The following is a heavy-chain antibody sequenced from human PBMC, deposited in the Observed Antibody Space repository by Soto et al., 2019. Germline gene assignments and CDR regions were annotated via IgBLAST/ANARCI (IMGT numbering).Heavy chain of an antibody. J-gene: IGHJ4*02. D-gene: IGHD2-15*01. CDR2: ISSSSSYI. Sequence: GGSLRLSCAASGFTFSSYSMNWVRQAPGKGLEWVSSISSSSSYIYYADSVKGRFTISRDNAKNSLYLQMNSLRAEDTAVYYCARATYDCSGGSCYSYNFDYWGQGTLVTVSS. V-gene: IGHV3-21*01. CDR3: ARATYDCSGGSCYSYNFDY. CDR1: GFTFSSYS.